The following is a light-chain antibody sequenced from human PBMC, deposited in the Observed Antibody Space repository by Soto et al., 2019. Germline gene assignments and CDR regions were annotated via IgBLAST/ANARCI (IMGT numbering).Light chain of an antibody. Sequence: QSALTQPASVSGSPGQSITISCTGTSSDVGGYNYVSWYQQHPGKAPKLMIYDVSNRPSGVSNRFSGSKSVNTASLTISGLQAEDEADYNCSSYTSSSTVVFGGGTKLTVL. J-gene: IGLJ2*01. V-gene: IGLV2-14*03. CDR2: DVS. CDR1: SSDVGGYNY. CDR3: SSYTSSSTVV.